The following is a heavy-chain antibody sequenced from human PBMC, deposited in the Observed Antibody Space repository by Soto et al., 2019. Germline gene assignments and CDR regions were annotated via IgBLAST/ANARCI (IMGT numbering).Heavy chain of an antibody. J-gene: IGHJ4*02. D-gene: IGHD6-13*01. CDR1: GGSFSGYY. V-gene: IGHV4-34*01. CDR2: INHSGNT. Sequence: SETLSLTCAVYGGSFSGYYWSWIRQPPGKGLEWIGEINHSGNTNYNPSLKSRVTISVDTSKNQLFLNLSSVTAADTAMYYCARHHVRGRTIAGAAEFWGQGTLVTVSS. CDR3: ARHHVRGRTIAGAAEF.